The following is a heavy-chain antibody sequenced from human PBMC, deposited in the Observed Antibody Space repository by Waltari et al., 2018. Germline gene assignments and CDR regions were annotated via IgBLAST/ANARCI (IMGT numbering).Heavy chain of an antibody. V-gene: IGHV4-34*01. J-gene: IGHJ4*02. Sequence: QVQLQQWGAGLLKPSETLSLTCAVYGGSFSGYYWSWIRQPPGKGLEWIGEINHSGSTNYNPSLKSRVTISVDTSKNQFSLKLSSVTAADTAVYYCARTSGSYSIFDYWGQGTLVTVSS. CDR1: GGSFSGYY. CDR3: ARTSGSYSIFDY. D-gene: IGHD1-26*01. CDR2: INHSGST.